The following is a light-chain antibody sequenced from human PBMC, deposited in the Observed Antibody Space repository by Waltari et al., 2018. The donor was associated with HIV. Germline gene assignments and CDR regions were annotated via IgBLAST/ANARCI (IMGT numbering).Light chain of an antibody. CDR1: QRVLFSSNNKNY. J-gene: IGKJ3*01. CDR2: WAS. CDR3: QQYYTTPWR. V-gene: IGKV4-1*01. Sequence: DIVMTQSPDSLAVSLGERATINCKSSQRVLFSSNNKNYLDWYQQKPGQPPKLRIYWASTRESGVPDRFSGSGSGTDFTLTISSLQAEDVAVYYCQQYYTTPWRFGPGTKVDIK.